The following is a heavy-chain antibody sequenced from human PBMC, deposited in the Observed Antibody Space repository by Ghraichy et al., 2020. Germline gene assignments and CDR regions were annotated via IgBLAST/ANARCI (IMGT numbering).Heavy chain of an antibody. D-gene: IGHD6-6*01. CDR2: ISSNGGST. CDR1: GFTFSSYA. J-gene: IGHJ3*02. Sequence: LTCSASGFTFSSYAMHWVRQAPGKGLEYVSAISSNGGSTYYADSVKGRFTISRDNSKNTLYLQMSSLRAEDTAVYYCVKRYSSSSDAFDIWGQGTMVTVSS. CDR3: VKRYSSSSDAFDI. V-gene: IGHV3-64D*06.